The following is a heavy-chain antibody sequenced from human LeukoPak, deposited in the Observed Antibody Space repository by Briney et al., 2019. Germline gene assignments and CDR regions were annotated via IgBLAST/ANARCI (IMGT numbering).Heavy chain of an antibody. CDR3: ARDRSPGWFDP. V-gene: IGHV3-30*02. D-gene: IGHD2-15*01. J-gene: IGHJ5*02. CDR2: IRYDGTIK. Sequence: GGSLRISCAATGFTFSTYGMHWVRQTPGKGLEWVAFIRYDGTIKYYADSVKGRFTISRDNAKNTLYLQMNSLRAEDTAVYYCARDRSPGWFDPWGQGTLVTVSS. CDR1: GFTFSTYG.